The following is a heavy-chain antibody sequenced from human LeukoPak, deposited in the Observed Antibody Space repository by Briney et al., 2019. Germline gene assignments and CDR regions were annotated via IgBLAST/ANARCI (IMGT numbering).Heavy chain of an antibody. Sequence: GGSLRLSCAASGFTVSSNYMSWVRQAPGKGLEWVSVIYSGGSTYYTDPVKGRFTISRDNSKNTLYLQMNSQRAEDTAVYYCARGKLPYSSSWYAISYYFDYWGQGTLVTVSS. CDR1: GFTVSSNY. CDR3: ARGKLPYSSSWYAISYYFDY. D-gene: IGHD6-13*01. J-gene: IGHJ4*02. V-gene: IGHV3-66*01. CDR2: IYSGGST.